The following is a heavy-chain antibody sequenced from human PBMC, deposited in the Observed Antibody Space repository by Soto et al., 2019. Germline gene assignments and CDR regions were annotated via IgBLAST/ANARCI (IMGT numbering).Heavy chain of an antibody. J-gene: IGHJ4*02. Sequence: PGGSLRLSCAASGFFFRNYAMTWVRQAPGKGLEWVSFISGSGSSTYYADSVKGRFTISRGNSKNTLYLQMNSLGAEDAAVYYCVREASSSGLHLDHWGRGTLVTVSS. CDR2: ISGSGSST. V-gene: IGHV3-23*01. D-gene: IGHD6-6*01. CDR1: GFFFRNYA. CDR3: VREASSSGLHLDH.